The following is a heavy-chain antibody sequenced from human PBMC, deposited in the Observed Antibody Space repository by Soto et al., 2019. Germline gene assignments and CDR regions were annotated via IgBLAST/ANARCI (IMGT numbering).Heavy chain of an antibody. Sequence: ERLSRNCGGSGCSPNRETYSWNWIRQPPGKGLEWIGYIFPSGTTYYNPSLKSRVTISIDVSKNQFSLSLRSLTAADTAVYYCARSREFDYWSQGTLVTVSS. CDR3: ARSREFDY. CDR2: IFPSGTT. V-gene: IGHV4-30-2*01. CDR1: GCSPNRETYS. J-gene: IGHJ4*02.